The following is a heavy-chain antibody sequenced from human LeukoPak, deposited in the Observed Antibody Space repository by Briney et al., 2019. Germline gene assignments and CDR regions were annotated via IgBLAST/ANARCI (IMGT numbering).Heavy chain of an antibody. CDR1: GGSITSYY. J-gene: IGHJ4*02. CDR2: IYYSGST. CDR3: ARVGRAVAGTRN. D-gene: IGHD6-19*01. Sequence: SETLSLTCTVSGGSITSYYWSWIRQPPGKGLEWIGYIYYSGSTNYNPSLKSRVTISVDTSKNHFSLEVSSVTAADTAVYYCARVGRAVAGTRNWGQGTLVTVSS. V-gene: IGHV4-59*01.